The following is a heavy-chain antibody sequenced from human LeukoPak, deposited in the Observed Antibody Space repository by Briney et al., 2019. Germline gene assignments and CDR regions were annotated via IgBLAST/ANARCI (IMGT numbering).Heavy chain of an antibody. V-gene: IGHV3-23*01. J-gene: IGHJ4*02. CDR3: AKVVVGAVVPAAEDY. CDR1: GFTFSSYA. CDR2: ISGSGGSA. Sequence: PGGSLRLSCAASGFTFSSYAMSWVRQAPGKGLEWVSAISGSGGSAYYADSVKGRFTISRDNSKNTLYLQMNSLRAEDTAVYYCAKVVVGAVVPAAEDYWGQGTLVTVSS. D-gene: IGHD2-2*01.